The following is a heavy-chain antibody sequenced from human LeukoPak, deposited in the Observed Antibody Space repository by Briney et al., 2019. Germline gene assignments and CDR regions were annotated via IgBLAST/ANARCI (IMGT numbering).Heavy chain of an antibody. D-gene: IGHD1-26*01. J-gene: IGHJ4*02. CDR2: INPSGSSK. Sequence: ASVTVSCTASGYTFTSYYMHWVRQAPGQGLEWMGVINPSGSSKSYAQTFQGRVTITGDISTSTVYMQMSRLASEATADYYCSRESSPMSGRYSDYWGQGTLVTVSS. V-gene: IGHV1-46*01. CDR3: SRESSPMSGRYSDY. CDR1: GYTFTSYY.